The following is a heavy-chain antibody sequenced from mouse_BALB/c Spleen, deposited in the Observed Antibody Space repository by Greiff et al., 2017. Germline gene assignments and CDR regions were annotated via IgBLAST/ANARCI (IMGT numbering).Heavy chain of an antibody. Sequence: VKLVESGPGLVAPSQSLSITCTVSGFSLTSYGVHWVRQPPGKGLEWLGVIWAGGSTNYNSALMSRLSISKDNSKSQVFLKMNSLQTDDTAMYYCARDQRITRYAMDYWGQGTSVTVSS. V-gene: IGHV2-9*02. D-gene: IGHD2-4*01. CDR3: ARDQRITRYAMDY. CDR2: IWAGGST. CDR1: GFSLTSYG. J-gene: IGHJ4*01.